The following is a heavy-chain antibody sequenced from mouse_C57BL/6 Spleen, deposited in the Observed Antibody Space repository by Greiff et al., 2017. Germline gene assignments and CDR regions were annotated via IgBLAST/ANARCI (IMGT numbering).Heavy chain of an antibody. CDR1: GYTFTSYG. Sequence: LQESGAELARPGASVKLSCKASGYTFTSYGISWVKQRTGQGLEWIGEIYPRSGNTYYNEKLKGKATLTADKSSSTAYMELRSLTSEDSAVYFCAREGITTVVARGAWFAYWGQGTLVTVSA. V-gene: IGHV1-81*01. D-gene: IGHD1-1*01. CDR3: AREGITTVVARGAWFAY. J-gene: IGHJ3*01. CDR2: IYPRSGNT.